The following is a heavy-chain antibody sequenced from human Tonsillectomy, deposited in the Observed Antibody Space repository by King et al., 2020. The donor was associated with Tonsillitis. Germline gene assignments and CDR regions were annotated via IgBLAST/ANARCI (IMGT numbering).Heavy chain of an antibody. V-gene: IGHV4-34*01. CDR2: INHNGNT. J-gene: IGHJ4*02. D-gene: IGHD5/OR15-5a*01. CDR3: ARVDRRPSTIDY. CDR1: GGSFSGFY. Sequence: VQLQQWGAGLLKPSETLSLNCVVYGGSFSGFYWSWIRQPPGKGLEWIGEINHNGNTNCNPSLKSRLSISVDTSTSRFSLKLSSVTAADTAVYYCARVDRRPSTIDYWGQGTLVTVSS.